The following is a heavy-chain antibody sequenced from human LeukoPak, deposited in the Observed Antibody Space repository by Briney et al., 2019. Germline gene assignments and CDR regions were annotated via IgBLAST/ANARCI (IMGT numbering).Heavy chain of an antibody. J-gene: IGHJ4*02. CDR2: IGTAGDT. D-gene: IGHD6-13*01. Sequence: GGSLRLSCAASGFTFSSYDMHWVRQATGKGLEWVSAIGTAGDTYYPGSVKGRFTISRENAKNSLYLQMNSLRAGDTAAYYCARRRAAAGQYYFDYWGQGTLVTVSS. CDR3: ARRRAAAGQYYFDY. CDR1: GFTFSSYD. V-gene: IGHV3-13*01.